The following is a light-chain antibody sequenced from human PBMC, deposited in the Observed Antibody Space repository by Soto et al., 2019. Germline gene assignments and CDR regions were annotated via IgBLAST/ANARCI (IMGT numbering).Light chain of an antibody. CDR1: QSISNR. J-gene: IGKJ1*01. CDR3: QHYGGMWA. V-gene: IGKV1-5*01. CDR2: DAS. Sequence: DIQMTQSPSTLSASVGDRVTITCRASQSISNRLAWYQQKPGKAPKVVIYDASSLESGVPSRFSGSGSGTEFILTLNSLQPDDFATCCCQHYGGMWAFGQGTKVEI.